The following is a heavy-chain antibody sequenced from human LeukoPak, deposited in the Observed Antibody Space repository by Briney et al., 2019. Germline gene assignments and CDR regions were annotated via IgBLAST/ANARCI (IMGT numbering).Heavy chain of an antibody. CDR1: GYTFTSYD. D-gene: IGHD3-22*01. CDR2: MNPHTGNT. V-gene: IGHV1-8*01. J-gene: IGHJ4*02. CDR3: VRAPLGPYYDNSGTTFDY. Sequence: ASVKVSCKASGYTFTSYDIYWVRQATGQGLEWMGWMNPHTGNTDYAQKFQGRVTMTRDTSTRTAYMELSGLRSEDTAVYYCVRAPLGPYYDNSGTTFDYWGQGALVTVSS.